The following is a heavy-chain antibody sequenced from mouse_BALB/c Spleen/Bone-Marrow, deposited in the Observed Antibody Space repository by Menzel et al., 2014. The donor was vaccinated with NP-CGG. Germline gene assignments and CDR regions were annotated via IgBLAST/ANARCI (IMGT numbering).Heavy chain of an antibody. D-gene: IGHD1-1*01. J-gene: IGHJ2*01. Sequence: VKLMESGPGLVAPSQSLSITCTVSGFSLTSYGVHWVRQPPGKGLEWLGVIWAGGTTNYNSALMSRLSISKDNSKSQVFLKMNSLRTDDTAMYYCARSTTTDYFDYWGQGTTLTVSS. CDR1: GFSLTSYG. V-gene: IGHV2-9*02. CDR2: IWAGGTT. CDR3: ARSTTTDYFDY.